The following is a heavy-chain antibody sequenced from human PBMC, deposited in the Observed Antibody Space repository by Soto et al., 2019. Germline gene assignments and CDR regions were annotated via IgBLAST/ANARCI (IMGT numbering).Heavy chain of an antibody. CDR2: ISYDGSNE. J-gene: IGHJ3*02. V-gene: IGHV3-30-3*01. Sequence: PGGSLRLSCAASEFSFRSYAMHWVRQAAGKGLEWVAVISYDGSNEYYADSVKGRFTIFRDNSKNTLYLQMSSLRDEDTAVYYCASPLPYCGGDCYDALAIWGRGSMVTVSS. D-gene: IGHD2-21*02. CDR1: EFSFRSYA. CDR3: ASPLPYCGGDCYDALAI.